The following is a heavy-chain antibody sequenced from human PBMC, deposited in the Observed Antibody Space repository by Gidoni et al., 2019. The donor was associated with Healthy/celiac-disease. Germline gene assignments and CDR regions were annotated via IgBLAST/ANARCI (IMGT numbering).Heavy chain of an antibody. J-gene: IGHJ4*02. CDR3: AKESYYSSGYSRDY. CDR1: RFTFGRYA. D-gene: IGHD6-19*01. V-gene: IGHV3-23*01. Sequence: EVQLLESVVGLVQPGGSLRLSFAASRFTFGRYAMNWVRQAPGKVLEWVEAIRSSGGSTYYADCVKGRFTISRDNSKNTLYRKMNSLRAEDTAVYYCAKESYYSSGYSRDYWGQGTLVTVSS. CDR2: IRSSGGST.